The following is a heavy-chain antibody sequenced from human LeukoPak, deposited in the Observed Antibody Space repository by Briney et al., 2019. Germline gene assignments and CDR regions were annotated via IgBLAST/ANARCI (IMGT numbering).Heavy chain of an antibody. Sequence: GGSLRLSCAASGFIFSNHAMSWVRQAPGKGLEWVSGISGSGGSTYYADSVKGRFTISRDNSKNTLYLQMNSLRAEDTAVYYCAKEAVAGPPIYYFDYWGQGTLVTVSS. CDR2: ISGSGGST. D-gene: IGHD6-19*01. V-gene: IGHV3-23*01. CDR3: AKEAVAGPPIYYFDY. J-gene: IGHJ4*02. CDR1: GFIFSNHA.